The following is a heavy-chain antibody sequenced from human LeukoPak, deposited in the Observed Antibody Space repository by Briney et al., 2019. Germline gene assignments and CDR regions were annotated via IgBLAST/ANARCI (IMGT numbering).Heavy chain of an antibody. CDR3: AKGAGHQPGSFDY. J-gene: IGHJ4*02. V-gene: IGHV3-30-3*01. D-gene: IGHD2-2*01. Sequence: PGGSLRLSCAASGFTFSSYAMHWVRQAPGKGLEWVAVISYDGSNKYYADSVKGRFTISRDNSKNTLYLQMNSLRAEDTAVYYCAKGAGHQPGSFDYWGQGTLVTVSS. CDR2: ISYDGSNK. CDR1: GFTFSSYA.